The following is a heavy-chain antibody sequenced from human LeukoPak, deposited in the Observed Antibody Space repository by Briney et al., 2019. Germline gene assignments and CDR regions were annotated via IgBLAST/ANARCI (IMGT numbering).Heavy chain of an antibody. D-gene: IGHD3-10*01. CDR1: GFTFSSYS. J-gene: IGHJ4*02. V-gene: IGHV3-21*01. Sequence: GGSLRLSCAASGFTFSSYSMNWVRQAPGKGLEWVSSISSSSSYIYYADSVKGRFTISRDNAKNSLYLQMNSLRAEDTAVYYCARDGGFGELLSTFDYWGQGTLVTVSS. CDR2: ISSSSSYI. CDR3: ARDGGFGELLSTFDY.